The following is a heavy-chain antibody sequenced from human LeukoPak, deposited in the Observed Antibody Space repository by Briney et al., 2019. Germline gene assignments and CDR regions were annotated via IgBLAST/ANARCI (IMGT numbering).Heavy chain of an antibody. CDR2: ISAYNGNT. D-gene: IGHD6-25*01. Sequence: GASVKVSCKASGYTFTSYGISWVRQAPGQGLEWMGWISAYNGNTNYAQKLQGRVTMTTDTVTSTVYMELGNLGYDDTAVYYCARGLDAAAGLANFDYWGQGTLVTVSS. J-gene: IGHJ4*02. V-gene: IGHV1-18*01. CDR1: GYTFTSYG. CDR3: ARGLDAAAGLANFDY.